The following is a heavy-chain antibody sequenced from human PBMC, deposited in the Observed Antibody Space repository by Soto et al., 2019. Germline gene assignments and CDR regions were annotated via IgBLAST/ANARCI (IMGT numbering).Heavy chain of an antibody. CDR3: ARDVAHYFDY. V-gene: IGHV3-74*01. D-gene: IGHD2-21*01. CDR2: INTDGSST. J-gene: IGHJ4*02. Sequence: GGSLRLSCEASGFTFSDYWMHWVRQAPGKGLVWVSRINTDGSSTTYADSVKGRFTISRDNAKNTLYLQMNSLRAEDTAVYYCARDVAHYFDYWGQGTLVTVSS. CDR1: GFTFSDYW.